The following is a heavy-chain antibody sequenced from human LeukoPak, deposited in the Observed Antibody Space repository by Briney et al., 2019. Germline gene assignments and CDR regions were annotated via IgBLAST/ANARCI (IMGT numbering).Heavy chain of an antibody. V-gene: IGHV4-39*07. CDR1: GGSISSSSYY. CDR2: IYYSGST. J-gene: IGHJ4*02. CDR3: ARTSEWELVVDY. D-gene: IGHD1-26*01. Sequence: SETLSLTCIVSGGSISSSSYYWAWIRQPPGKGLEWIGSIYYSGSTYYNPSLKSRVTISVDTSKNQFSLKLSSVTALDTAVYYCARTSEWELVVDYWGQGTLVTVSS.